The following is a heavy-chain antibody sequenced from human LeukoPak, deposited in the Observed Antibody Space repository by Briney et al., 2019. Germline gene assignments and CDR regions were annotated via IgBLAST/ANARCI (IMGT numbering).Heavy chain of an antibody. CDR3: ARDPTVTTKFSDNWFDP. J-gene: IGHJ5*02. D-gene: IGHD4-17*01. V-gene: IGHV1-18*01. Sequence: ASVKVSCKASGYTFTSYGISWVRQAPGQGLEWMGRISAYNGNTNYAQKLQGRVTMTTDTSTSTAYMELRSLRSDDTAVYYCARDPTVTTKFSDNWFDPWGQGTLVTDSS. CDR1: GYTFTSYG. CDR2: ISAYNGNT.